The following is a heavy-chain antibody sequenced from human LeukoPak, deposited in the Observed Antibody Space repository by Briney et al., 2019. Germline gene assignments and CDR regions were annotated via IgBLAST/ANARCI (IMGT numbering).Heavy chain of an antibody. D-gene: IGHD3-10*01. Sequence: KPSETLSLTCAVYGGSFSGYYWSWIRQPPGKGLEWIGEINHSGSTNYNPSLKSRVTISVDTSKNQFSLKLSSVTAADTAVYYCARVPNYYGSGSYYNVPYYFDYWGQGTLVTVSS. CDR2: INHSGST. CDR3: ARVPNYYGSGSYYNVPYYFDY. J-gene: IGHJ4*02. CDR1: GGSFSGYY. V-gene: IGHV4-34*01.